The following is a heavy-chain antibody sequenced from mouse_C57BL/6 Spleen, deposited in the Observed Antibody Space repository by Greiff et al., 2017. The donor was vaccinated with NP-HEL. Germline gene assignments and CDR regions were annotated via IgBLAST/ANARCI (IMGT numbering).Heavy chain of an antibody. CDR2: ICGDGST. J-gene: IGHJ2*01. Sequence: VKLVESGPGLVAPSPSLSITCTVSGFSLTSYGVSWVRQPPGKGLEWLGVICGDGSTNYHSALISRLGISKDNTKSQVFLKLNSLQTDDTATYYCAKNGNFYYFDDWGKGTTLTVSS. CDR1: GFSLTSYG. CDR3: AKNGNFYYFDD. V-gene: IGHV2-3*01. D-gene: IGHD2-1*01.